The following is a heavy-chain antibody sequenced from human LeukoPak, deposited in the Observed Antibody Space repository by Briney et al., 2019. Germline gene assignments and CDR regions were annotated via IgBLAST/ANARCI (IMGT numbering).Heavy chain of an antibody. CDR2: IYYSGST. D-gene: IGHD1-20*01. J-gene: IGHJ4*02. CDR1: GGSISSGDYY. V-gene: IGHV4-30-4*08. Sequence: SETLSLTCTVSGGSISSGDYYWSWIRQPPGKGLEWIGYIYYSGSTYYNPSLKSRVTIPVDTSKNQFSLKLSSVTAADTAVYYCARDRGRKGITGFDYWGQGTLVTVSS. CDR3: ARDRGRKGITGFDY.